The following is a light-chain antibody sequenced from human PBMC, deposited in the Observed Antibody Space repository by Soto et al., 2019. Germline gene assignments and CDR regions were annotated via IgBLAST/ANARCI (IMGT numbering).Light chain of an antibody. Sequence: EVVLTQSPVTLSLSPGERATLSCRASQSVQSYLAWYQQKPGQAPRLLIYDSSNRATGVPARFSGSGSGTEFTHTISTQEPEDFAVYYYQQRSSWPFTFGQGKRLEIK. CDR2: DSS. CDR1: QSVQSY. V-gene: IGKV3-11*01. CDR3: QQRSSWPFT. J-gene: IGKJ5*01.